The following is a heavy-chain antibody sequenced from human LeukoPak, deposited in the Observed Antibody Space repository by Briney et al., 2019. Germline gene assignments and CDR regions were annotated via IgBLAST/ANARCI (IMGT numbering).Heavy chain of an antibody. CDR1: GGSFSGYY. Sequence: PSETLSLTCAVYGGSFSGYYWSWIRQPPGKGLEWIGEINHSGSTNYNPSLKSRVTISVDTPKNQFSLKLSSVTAADTAVYYCARGKGIYYYYGMDVWGQGTTVTVSS. V-gene: IGHV4-34*01. J-gene: IGHJ6*02. CDR2: INHSGST. CDR3: ARGKGIYYYYGMDV.